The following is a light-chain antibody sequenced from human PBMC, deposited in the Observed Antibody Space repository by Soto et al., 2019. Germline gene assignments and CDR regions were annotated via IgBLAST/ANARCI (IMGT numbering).Light chain of an antibody. CDR2: GAF. CDR1: QSVVTTF. V-gene: IGKV3-20*01. Sequence: EIVLTQSPGSLSLSPGQIATLSCRASQSVVTTFFAWYQKKPGQAPRLLIYGAFQRATGIPDRFSGSGSGKDFTLIISRLGPEDFAVYLCQQDMSSVTFGQGTKVEIK. J-gene: IGKJ1*01. CDR3: QQDMSSVT.